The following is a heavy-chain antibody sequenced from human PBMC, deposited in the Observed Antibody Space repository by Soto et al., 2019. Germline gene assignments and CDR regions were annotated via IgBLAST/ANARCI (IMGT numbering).Heavy chain of an antibody. CDR3: ARGPPLRHYCDY. J-gene: IGHJ4*02. CDR2: IIPLFGTT. V-gene: IGHV1-69*05. CDR1: GYTFTSYG. Sequence: SVKVSCKAAGYTFTSYGISWVRQAPGQGLEWMGDIIPLFGTTNYAQMLQGRVTITTDESTSTVYMELDSLSSEDTAVYYCARGPPLRHYCDYWGPGTPLTVSS.